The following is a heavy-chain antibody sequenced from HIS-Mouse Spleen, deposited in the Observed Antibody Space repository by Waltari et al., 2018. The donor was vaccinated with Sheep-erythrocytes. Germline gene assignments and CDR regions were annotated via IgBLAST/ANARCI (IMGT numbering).Heavy chain of an antibody. V-gene: IGHV3-21*01. CDR2: MSSRSSYI. CDR3: ARVASGATFDY. J-gene: IGHJ4*02. Sequence: EVQLVESGGGLVKPGGSLRLSCAASGFTFSSYRMNWVRQAPGKGLAWVSSMSSRSSYIYYADSVKGRFTISRDNAKNSLYLQMNSLRAEDTAVYYCARVASGATFDYWGQGTLVTVSS. D-gene: IGHD1-26*01. CDR1: GFTFSSYR.